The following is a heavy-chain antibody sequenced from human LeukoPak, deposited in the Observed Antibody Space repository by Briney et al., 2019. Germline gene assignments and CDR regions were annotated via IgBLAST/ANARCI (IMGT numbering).Heavy chain of an antibody. J-gene: IGHJ4*02. Sequence: GGSLRLSCAASGFTFSSYAMRWVRQAPGKGLEWVSTISGSGDSTYYADSVKGRFTISRDNSKNTLYLQMNSLRAEDTAVYYCATGGRLRPFYWGQGTLVTVSS. V-gene: IGHV3-23*01. CDR1: GFTFSSYA. CDR3: ATGGRLRPFY. CDR2: ISGSGDST.